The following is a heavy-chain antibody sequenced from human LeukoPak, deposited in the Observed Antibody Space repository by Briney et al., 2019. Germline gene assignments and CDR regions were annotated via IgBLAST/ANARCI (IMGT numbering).Heavy chain of an antibody. D-gene: IGHD5-24*01. CDR3: ARGYTRDADY. Sequence: GGSLRLSCAASGFTFSSYAMHWVRQAPGKGLEHVSAISSNGGSTYYANSVKGRFNISRDNSKNTLYLQMGSLRAEDIAVYYCARGYTRDADYWGQGTLVTVSS. V-gene: IGHV3-64*01. J-gene: IGHJ4*02. CDR1: GFTFSSYA. CDR2: ISSNGGST.